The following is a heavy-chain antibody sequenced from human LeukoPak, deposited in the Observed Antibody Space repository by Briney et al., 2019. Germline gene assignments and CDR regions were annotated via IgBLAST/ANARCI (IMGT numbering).Heavy chain of an antibody. D-gene: IGHD3-10*01. J-gene: IGHJ4*02. V-gene: IGHV3-23*01. CDR3: AKRHASGSYTLDY. CDR2: ISGSGGST. Sequence: GGSLRLSCAASGFTFSSYAMSWVRQAPGKGLEWVSAISGSGGSTYYADSVKGRFTISRDNSKNTLYLQMSSLRAEDTAVYYCAKRHASGSYTLDYWGQGTLVTVSS. CDR1: GFTFSSYA.